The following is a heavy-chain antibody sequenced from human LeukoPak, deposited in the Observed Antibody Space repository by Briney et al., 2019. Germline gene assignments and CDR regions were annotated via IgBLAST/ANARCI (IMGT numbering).Heavy chain of an antibody. Sequence: GSLRLSCAATEFTFSDHYMDWVRQAPGKGLEWLGYIHSSGSTYHNPPLTSRVTISVDTSKTQFSLELSSVTAADTAVYYCARSSPQHEYLLQVWGQGTVVTVSS. CDR1: EFTFSDHY. J-gene: IGHJ3*01. CDR2: IHSSGST. V-gene: IGHV4-59*06. D-gene: IGHD2-2*01. CDR3: ARSSPQHEYLLQV.